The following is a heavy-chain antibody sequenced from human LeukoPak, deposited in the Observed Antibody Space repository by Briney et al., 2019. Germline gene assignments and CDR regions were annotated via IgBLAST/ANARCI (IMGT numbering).Heavy chain of an antibody. CDR1: RGSFCGDF. D-gene: IGHD2/OR15-2a*01. Sequence: LGSLSLTPAVSRGSFCGDFWSSMGQPPGRGVEWIGEIYHTGSTKYNPSLESLVTISVDKSNNQYSVRLSSVTAADTAVYYCARDFYQSHALDVWGQGTLVTVSS. CDR2: IYHTGST. J-gene: IGHJ3*01. V-gene: IGHV4-34*01. CDR3: ARDFYQSHALDV.